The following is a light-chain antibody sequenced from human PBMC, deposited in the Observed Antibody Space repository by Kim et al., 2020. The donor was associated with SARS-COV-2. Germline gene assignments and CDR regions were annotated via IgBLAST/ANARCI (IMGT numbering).Light chain of an antibody. J-gene: IGLJ1*01. CDR1: ALPKQY. CDR2: KDS. Sequence: SQGQTARITCSGDALPKQYAYWYQQKPGQAPVLVIYKDSERPSGIPERFSGSSSGTTVTLTISGVQAEDEADYYCQSADSSGTYVFGTGTKVTVL. V-gene: IGLV3-25*03. CDR3: QSADSSGTYV.